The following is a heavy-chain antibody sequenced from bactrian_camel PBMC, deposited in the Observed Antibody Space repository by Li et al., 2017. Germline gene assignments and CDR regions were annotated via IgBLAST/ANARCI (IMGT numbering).Heavy chain of an antibody. V-gene: IGHV3-2*01. D-gene: IGHD2*01. J-gene: IGHJ4*01. CDR2: IYTGDGKT. Sequence: VQLVESGGGSVQSGGSLRLSCVASEYSYAVDTMGWFRQAPGKGLEWMSSIYTGDGKTYYADSVKGRFTISKDNAKNTLYLQMNNLKPEDTAMYYCAALRPPCTVYSGADYKGQGTQVTVS. CDR1: EYSYAVDT.